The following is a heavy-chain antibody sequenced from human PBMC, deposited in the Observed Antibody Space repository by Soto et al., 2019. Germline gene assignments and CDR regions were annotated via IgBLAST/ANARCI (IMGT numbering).Heavy chain of an antibody. CDR2: IFYSGST. Sequence: QVQLQESGPGLVKPSETLSLTCTVSGGSISSYYWSWIRQPPGKGLEWIGFIFYSGSTSYNPSLKRRVTISINTSEDQFSLKLHSVTAADTAVDYCARMIGDPVLGFDSWGQGTLVAVSS. J-gene: IGHJ5*01. CDR1: GGSISSYY. D-gene: IGHD3-10*02. V-gene: IGHV4-59*01. CDR3: ARMIGDPVLGFDS.